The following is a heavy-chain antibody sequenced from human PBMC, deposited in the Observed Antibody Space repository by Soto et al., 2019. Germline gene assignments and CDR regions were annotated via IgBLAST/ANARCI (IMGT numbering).Heavy chain of an antibody. J-gene: IGHJ6*02. CDR3: ARAGSVDIVVLVAATKHPGPTKLYYYYGMDV. D-gene: IGHD2-15*01. CDR2: IIPIFGTA. Sequence: QVQLVQSGAEVKKPGSSVKVSCKASGGTFSSYAISWVRQAPGQGLEWMGGIIPIFGTANYAQKFQGRVTITADESTSTAYMELSSLRSEDTAVYYCARAGSVDIVVLVAATKHPGPTKLYYYYGMDVWGQGTTVTVSS. V-gene: IGHV1-69*12. CDR1: GGTFSSYA.